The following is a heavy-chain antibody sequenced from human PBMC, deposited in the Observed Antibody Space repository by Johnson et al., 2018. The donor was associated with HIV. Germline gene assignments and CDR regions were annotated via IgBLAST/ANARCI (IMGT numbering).Heavy chain of an antibody. J-gene: IGHJ3*02. V-gene: IGHV3-30*04. CDR2: ISYDGSNK. D-gene: IGHD1-26*01. CDR3: ARVRIWWELHGTVSAFDI. Sequence: QVQLVESGGGVVQPGRSLRLSCAASGFTFTSYAMHWVRQAPGKGLEWVAVISYDGSNKYYADSVKGRFTISRDNSKNTLFLQMNSLRAEDTAVFYCARVRIWWELHGTVSAFDIWGQGTMVTVSS. CDR1: GFTFTSYA.